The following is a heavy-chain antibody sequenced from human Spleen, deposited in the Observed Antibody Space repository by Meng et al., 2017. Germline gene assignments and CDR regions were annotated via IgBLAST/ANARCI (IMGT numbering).Heavy chain of an antibody. J-gene: IGHJ4*02. D-gene: IGHD6-19*01. CDR3: ARGRSSGWFDY. Sequence: ASVKVSCKVSGYTLTELSMHWVRQAPGKGLEWMGGFDPEDGETIYAQKFQGRVTVTRDTSTSTVYMELSSLRSEDTAVYYCARGRSSGWFDYWGQGTLVTVSS. CDR1: GYTLTELS. CDR2: FDPEDGET. V-gene: IGHV1-24*01.